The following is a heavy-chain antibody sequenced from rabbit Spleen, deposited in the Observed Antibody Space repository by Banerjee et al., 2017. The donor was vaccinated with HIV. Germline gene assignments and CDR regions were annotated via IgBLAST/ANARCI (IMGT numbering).Heavy chain of an antibody. D-gene: IGHD8-1*01. V-gene: IGHV1S7*01. Sequence: QMKETGGGLVQPGGSLTLSCKASGFDFRRYYLSWVRQAPGKGLEWIGIIDVGAGSTDYASWVNGRFTISSDNAQNTVDLQMSGLTVADTATYFCARDTGSSFSSYGMDLWGPGTLVT. CDR1: GFDFRRYY. CDR2: IDVGAGST. J-gene: IGHJ6*01. CDR3: ARDTGSSFSSYGMDL.